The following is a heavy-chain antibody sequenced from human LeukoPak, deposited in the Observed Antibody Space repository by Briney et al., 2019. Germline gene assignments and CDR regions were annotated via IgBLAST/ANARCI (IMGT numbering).Heavy chain of an antibody. J-gene: IGHJ4*02. CDR3: ARDFRATGGRAIIDY. CDR2: IWYDGSNK. D-gene: IGHD2-15*01. CDR1: GFTFSSCG. Sequence: PGVSLRLSCSASGFTFSSCGMHWVRQAPGNGLEWVAFIWYDGSNKSYTDSVKGRFTISRDNAQNTLYLQMNSLRAEDTAVYYCARDFRATGGRAIIDYWGQGSLVSVSS. V-gene: IGHV3-33*01.